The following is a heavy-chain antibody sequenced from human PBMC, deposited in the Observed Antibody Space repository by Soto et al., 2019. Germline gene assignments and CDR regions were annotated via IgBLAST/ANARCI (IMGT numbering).Heavy chain of an antibody. J-gene: IGHJ3*02. V-gene: IGHV1-69*06. D-gene: IGHD6-13*01. CDR2: IIPIFGTA. CDR3: ARSAPGVIAAAGLAAFDI. CDR1: GGTFSSYA. Sequence: QVQLVQSGAEVEKPGSSVKVSCKASGGTFSSYAISWVRQAPGQGLEWMGGIIPIFGTANYAQKFQGRVTITADKSTSTAYMELSSLRSEDTAVYYCARSAPGVIAAAGLAAFDIWGQGTMVTVSS.